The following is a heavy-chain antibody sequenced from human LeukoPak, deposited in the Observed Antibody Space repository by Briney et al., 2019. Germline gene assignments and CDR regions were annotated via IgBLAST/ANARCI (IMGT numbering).Heavy chain of an antibody. V-gene: IGHV1-18*01. Sequence: AASVKVSCKASGYTFTSYGISWVRQAPGQGLEWMGWISAYYGNTNYAQKLQGRVTMTTDTSTSTAYMELRSLRSDDTAVYYRARFLEWLFHFDYWGQGTLVTVSS. J-gene: IGHJ4*02. CDR1: GYTFTSYG. D-gene: IGHD3-3*01. CDR3: ARFLEWLFHFDY. CDR2: ISAYYGNT.